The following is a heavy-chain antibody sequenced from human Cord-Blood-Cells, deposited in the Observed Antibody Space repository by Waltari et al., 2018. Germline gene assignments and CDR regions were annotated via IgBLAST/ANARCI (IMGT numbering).Heavy chain of an antibody. V-gene: IGHV3-53*01. Sequence: EVQLVESGGGLIQPGGSLRLSCAASGFTVSSNYMSWVRQAPGKGLAWVSVSYSGGSTYYADSVKGRVTISRDNSKNTLYLQMNSLRAEYTAVYYCARKYSYGYYFDYWGQGTLVTVSS. D-gene: IGHD5-18*01. CDR3: ARKYSYGYYFDY. CDR2: SYSGGST. J-gene: IGHJ4*02. CDR1: GFTVSSNY.